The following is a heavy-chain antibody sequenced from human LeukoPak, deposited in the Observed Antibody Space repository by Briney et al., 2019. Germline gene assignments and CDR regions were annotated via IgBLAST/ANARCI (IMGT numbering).Heavy chain of an antibody. CDR2: IIPMFGVA. CDR1: GGTFSNYA. V-gene: IGHV1-69*10. CDR3: ARDDPGVEWFDP. J-gene: IGHJ5*02. Sequence: ASVKVSCKASGGTFSNYAISWVRQAPGQGLEWMGGIIPMFGVANYAQKFQGRVTITADKSTSMAYMELSSLRSEDTAVYYCARDDPGVEWFDPWGQGTLVTVSS.